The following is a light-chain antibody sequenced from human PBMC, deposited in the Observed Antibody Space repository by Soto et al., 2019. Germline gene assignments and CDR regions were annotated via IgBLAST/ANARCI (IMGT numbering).Light chain of an antibody. CDR2: GAS. J-gene: IGKJ1*01. Sequence: EIVMTQSPATLSVSPGERATLSCRASQSISSNLAWYQQKPGQAPRLLIYGASTRATGIPARFSGSGSGTEFTRTISSLQSEDFAVYYCQQYKNWLTWTFGQGTKVEIK. CDR1: QSISSN. CDR3: QQYKNWLTWT. V-gene: IGKV3-15*01.